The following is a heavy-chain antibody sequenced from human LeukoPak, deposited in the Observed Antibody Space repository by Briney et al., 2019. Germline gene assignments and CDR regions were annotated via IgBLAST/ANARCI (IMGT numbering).Heavy chain of an antibody. J-gene: IGHJ3*02. CDR3: ARRRWSAFDM. Sequence: GGSLRLSCAASGFSFSTYWISWVRQAPGKGLKWVANIKQDGSEKYYVDSVKGRFTISRDNAKNSLYLQMNSLRAEDTAVYYCARRRWSAFDMWGQGTMVTVSS. CDR2: IKQDGSEK. V-gene: IGHV3-7*01. D-gene: IGHD4-23*01. CDR1: GFSFSTYW.